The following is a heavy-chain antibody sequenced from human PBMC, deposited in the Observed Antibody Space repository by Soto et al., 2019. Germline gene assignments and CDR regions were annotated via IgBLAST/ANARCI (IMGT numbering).Heavy chain of an antibody. J-gene: IGHJ4*02. V-gene: IGHV3-11*06. D-gene: IGHD2-8*02. CDR3: ARELEVGTFLYYFDF. Sequence: PGGSLRLSCAASGFTFTNYYISWIRQAPGKGLEWLSYISANNIYTNYADSVKGRFTISRDNGKNSVYLQMNGLRAEDTAVYYCARELEVGTFLYYFDFWGQGALVTVSS. CDR2: ISANNIYT. CDR1: GFTFTNYY.